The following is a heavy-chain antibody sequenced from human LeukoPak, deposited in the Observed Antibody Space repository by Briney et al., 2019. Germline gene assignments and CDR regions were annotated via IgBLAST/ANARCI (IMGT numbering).Heavy chain of an antibody. D-gene: IGHD5-24*01. V-gene: IGHV3-53*01. CDR1: GFTVSSNY. Sequence: GGSLRLSCAASGFTVSSNYMSWVRQAPGKGLEWVSVIYSGGSTYYADSVKGRFTISRDNSKNTAYLQMNSLKTEDTAVYYCTRQGGGDGYNKNNDAFDIWGQGTMVTVSS. J-gene: IGHJ3*02. CDR2: IYSGGST. CDR3: TRQGGGDGYNKNNDAFDI.